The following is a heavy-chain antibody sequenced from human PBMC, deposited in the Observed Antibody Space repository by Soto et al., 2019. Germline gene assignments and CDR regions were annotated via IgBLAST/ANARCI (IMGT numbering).Heavy chain of an antibody. CDR1: GFTFSTYA. V-gene: IGHV3-23*01. J-gene: IGHJ1*01. CDR2: ITASGSTT. CDR3: AKGRDAPEYFQH. D-gene: IGHD2-21*02. Sequence: EVQLLESGGGLVQPGGSLRLSCAASGFTFSTYAMSWVRQAPGKGLEWVSLITASGSTTYYADSVKGRFTISRDSSKNTLDPQMNSLRAEDTAVYYCAKGRDAPEYFQHWGLGTLVTVSS.